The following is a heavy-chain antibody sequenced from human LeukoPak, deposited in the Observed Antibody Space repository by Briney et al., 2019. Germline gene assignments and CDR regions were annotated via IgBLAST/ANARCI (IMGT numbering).Heavy chain of an antibody. CDR1: GFTSSSYA. CDR2: ISDSGANT. V-gene: IGHV3-23*01. D-gene: IGHD1-26*01. CDR3: AKDSGSFDF. J-gene: IGHJ4*02. Sequence: GGSLRLSCAVSGFTSSSYAMAWVRQAPGKGLEWVSAISDSGANTYYADSVKGRFTASRDNSKNTLYLQMNSLRAEDTAVYYCAKDSGSFDFWGQGTLVTVSS.